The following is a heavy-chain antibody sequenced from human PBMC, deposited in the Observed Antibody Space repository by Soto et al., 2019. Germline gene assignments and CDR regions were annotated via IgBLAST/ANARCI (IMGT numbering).Heavy chain of an antibody. V-gene: IGHV3-23*01. CDR3: AKCLLGGGYSQNPMDV. CDR1: GFTFSSYA. J-gene: IGHJ6*02. CDR2: ISGSGGST. D-gene: IGHD6-13*01. Sequence: GGSLRLSCAASGFTFSSYAMSWVRQAPGKGLEWVSAISGSGGSTYYADSVKGRFTISRDNSKNTLYLQMNSLRAEDTAVYYCAKCLLGGGYSQNPMDVWGQGTTVTVSS.